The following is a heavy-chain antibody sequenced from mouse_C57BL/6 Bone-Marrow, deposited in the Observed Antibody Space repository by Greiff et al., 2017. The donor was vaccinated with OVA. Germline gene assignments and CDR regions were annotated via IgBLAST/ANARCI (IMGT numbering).Heavy chain of an antibody. D-gene: IGHD2-5*01. CDR3: ARYSNYVYWYFDV. V-gene: IGHV3-8*01. CDR1: GYSITSDY. Sequence: EVKLMESGPGLAKPSQTLSLTCSVTGYSITSDYWNWIRKFPGNKLEYMGYISYSGSTYYNPSLNSRISITRDTSKNQYYLQLNSVTTEDTATYYCARYSNYVYWYFDVWGTGTTVTVSS. CDR2: ISYSGST. J-gene: IGHJ1*03.